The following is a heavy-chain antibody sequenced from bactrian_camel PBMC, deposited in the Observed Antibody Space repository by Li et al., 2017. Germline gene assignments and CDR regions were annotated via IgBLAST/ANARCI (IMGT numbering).Heavy chain of an antibody. CDR2: IASDLTT. Sequence: VQLVESGGGSVQAGGSLRLSCAVSGYAYGVLSRYCMGWFRQAPGKEREGVATIASDLTTTYADSVKGRFTISKDNAKNTLYLQMDSLQPEDTAMYYCAAGVGCRAKSEYAYWGQGTQVTVS. D-gene: IGHD3*01. CDR1: GYAYGVLSRYC. V-gene: IGHV3S53*01. CDR3: AAGVGCRAKSEYAY. J-gene: IGHJ4*01.